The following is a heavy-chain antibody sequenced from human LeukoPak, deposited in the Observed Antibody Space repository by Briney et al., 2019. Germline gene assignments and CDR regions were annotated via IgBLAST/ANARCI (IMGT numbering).Heavy chain of an antibody. CDR3: ARDLRRYGDYPPKYYFDY. Sequence: HWASVKVSCKASGYTFTSYGISWVRQAPGQGLEWMGWISACNGNTNYAQKLQGRVTMTTDTSTSTAYMELRSLRSDDTAVYYCARDLRRYGDYPPKYYFDYWGQGTLVTVSS. V-gene: IGHV1-18*01. CDR1: GYTFTSYG. D-gene: IGHD4-17*01. CDR2: ISACNGNT. J-gene: IGHJ4*02.